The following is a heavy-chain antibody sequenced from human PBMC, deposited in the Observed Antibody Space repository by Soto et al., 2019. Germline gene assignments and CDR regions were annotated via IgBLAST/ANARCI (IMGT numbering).Heavy chain of an antibody. CDR3: AKVFRNFFLEADFDY. D-gene: IGHD1-1*01. Sequence: GGSLRLSCAASGFTFTSYAMTWVRQAPGKGLEWVSGISGSGSSTYYADSVKGRFTISRDNSKNTIYLQMNSLRAEDTAVYYCAKVFRNFFLEADFDYWGQGALVTVSS. CDR2: ISGSGSST. V-gene: IGHV3-23*01. CDR1: GFTFTSYA. J-gene: IGHJ4*02.